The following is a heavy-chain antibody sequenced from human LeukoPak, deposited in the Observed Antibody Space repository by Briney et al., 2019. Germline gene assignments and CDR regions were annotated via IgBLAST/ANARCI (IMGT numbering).Heavy chain of an antibody. Sequence: GGSLRLSCAASGFTFDDYAMHWVRQAPGKGLEGVSGISWNSGSIGYADSVKGRFTISRDNAKNSLYLQMNSLRAEDTALYYCAKDILGTGDEIVLDYWGQGTLVTVSS. V-gene: IGHV3-9*01. CDR2: ISWNSGSI. CDR1: GFTFDDYA. CDR3: AKDILGTGDEIVLDY. J-gene: IGHJ4*02. D-gene: IGHD3-16*01.